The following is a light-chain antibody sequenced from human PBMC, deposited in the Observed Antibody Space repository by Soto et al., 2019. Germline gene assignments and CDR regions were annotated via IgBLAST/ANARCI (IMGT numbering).Light chain of an antibody. Sequence: QSVLTQPPSASASLGASVTLTCTLSSGYSNYKVDWYQQRPGKGPRFVMRVGTGGIVGSKGDGIPDRFSVLGSGLNRYLTIKNIQEEDESDYHCGADHGSGSNFVSRGVVFGGGTKLTVL. CDR3: GADHGSGSNFVSRGVV. J-gene: IGLJ2*01. CDR2: VGTGGIVG. V-gene: IGLV9-49*01. CDR1: SGYSNYK.